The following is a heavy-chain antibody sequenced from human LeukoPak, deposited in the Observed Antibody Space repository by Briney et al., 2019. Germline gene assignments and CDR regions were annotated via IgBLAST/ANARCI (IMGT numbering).Heavy chain of an antibody. CDR2: MSPNSGNT. J-gene: IGHJ4*02. D-gene: IGHD3-10*01. CDR3: ATDYDYYGSGSYRNY. V-gene: IGHV1-8*01. CDR1: GYTFTSYD. Sequence: ASVTVSCKASGYTFTSYDINWVRQATGQGLEWMGWMSPNSGNTGYAQKFQGRVTMTEDTSTDTAYMELSSLRSEDTAVYYCATDYDYYGSGSYRNYWGQGTLVTVSS.